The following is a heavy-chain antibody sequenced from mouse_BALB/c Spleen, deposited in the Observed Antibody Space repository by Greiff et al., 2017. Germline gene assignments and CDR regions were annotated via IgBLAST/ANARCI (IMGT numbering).Heavy chain of an antibody. CDR2: INPSSGYT. J-gene: IGHJ3*01. V-gene: IGHV1-4*02. CDR1: GYTFTSYT. CDR3: ARYGNYDAWFAY. D-gene: IGHD2-1*01. Sequence: QVQLKQSAAELARPGASVKMSCKASGYTFTSYTMHWVKQRPGQGLEWIGYINPSSGYTEYNQKFKDKTTLTADKSSSTAYMQLSSLTSEDSAVYYCARYGNYDAWFAYWGQGTLVTVSA.